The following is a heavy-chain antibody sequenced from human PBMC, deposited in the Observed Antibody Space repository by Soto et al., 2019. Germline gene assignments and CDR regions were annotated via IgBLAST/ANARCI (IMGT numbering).Heavy chain of an antibody. CDR1: GFTFSSYA. J-gene: IGHJ4*02. CDR3: AKDRDRYCSGGSCCWLDY. CDR2: ISYDGSNE. V-gene: IGHV3-30*18. Sequence: QVQLVESGGGVVQPGRSLRLSCAASGFTFSSYAMHWVRQAPGKGLEWVIVISYDGSNEYHADSVKGRFTISRDNSKNTVYLQMNSLRAEDTAVYYCAKDRDRYCSGGSCCWLDYWGQGTLVTVSS. D-gene: IGHD2-15*01.